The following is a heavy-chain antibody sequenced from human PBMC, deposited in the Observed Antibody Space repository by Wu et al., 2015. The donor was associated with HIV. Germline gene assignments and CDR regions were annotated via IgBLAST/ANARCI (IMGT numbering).Heavy chain of an antibody. CDR1: GYTFTSYD. D-gene: IGHD3-10*01. J-gene: IGHJ6*02. V-gene: IGHV1-8*01. CDR3: ASLWFGSSKGTTYYGMDV. Sequence: QVQLVQSGAEVKKPGASVKVSCKASGYTFTSYDINWVRQATGQGLEWMGWMNPNSGNTGYAQKFQGRVTMTRNTSISTAYMELSSLRSEDTAMYYCASLWFGSSKGTTYYGMDVWGQGTTVTVSS. CDR2: MNPNSGNT.